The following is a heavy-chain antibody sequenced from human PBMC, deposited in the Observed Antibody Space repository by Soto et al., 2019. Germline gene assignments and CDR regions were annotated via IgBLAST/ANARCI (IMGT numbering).Heavy chain of an antibody. CDR3: AKDRAYSGYDWGLFDY. J-gene: IGHJ4*02. Sequence: EVQLVESGGVVVQPGGSLRLSCAASGFTFDDYAMHWVRQAPGKGLEWVSVIRWDGGSKYYADSVKGRFTISRDNSKNSLYLQMNSLRAEDTALYYCAKDRAYSGYDWGLFDYWGQGTLVTVSS. CDR2: IRWDGGSK. D-gene: IGHD5-12*01. V-gene: IGHV3-43D*04. CDR1: GFTFDDYA.